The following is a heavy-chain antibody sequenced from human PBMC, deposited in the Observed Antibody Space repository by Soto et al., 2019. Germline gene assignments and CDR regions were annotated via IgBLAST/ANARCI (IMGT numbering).Heavy chain of an antibody. J-gene: IGHJ6*02. CDR2: IIPILGIA. V-gene: IGHV1-69*02. CDR1: GGTFSSYT. D-gene: IGHD2-15*01. CDR3: ARTYCSGGSCSGQTSYYYGMDV. Sequence: QVQLVQSGAEVKKPGSSVKVSCKASGGTFSSYTISWVRQAPGQGLEWMGRIIPILGIANYAQKFQGRVTHTADKSTSTAYMELSSLRSEDTAVYYCARTYCSGGSCSGQTSYYYGMDVWGQGTTVTVSS.